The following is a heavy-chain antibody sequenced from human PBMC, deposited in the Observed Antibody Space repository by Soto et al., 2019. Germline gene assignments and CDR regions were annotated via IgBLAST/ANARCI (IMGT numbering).Heavy chain of an antibody. V-gene: IGHV3-74*01. CDR2: INSDGSST. Sequence: EVQLVESGGGLVQPGGSLRLSCAASGFTFSSYWMHWVRQAPGKGLVWVSRINSDGSSTSYADSGKGRFTISRDNAKNTLYLQMNSLRAEDTAVYYCARGAYSLAIAARSSGGFDYWGQGTLVTVSS. J-gene: IGHJ4*02. CDR3: ARGAYSLAIAARSSGGFDY. CDR1: GFTFSSYW. D-gene: IGHD6-6*01.